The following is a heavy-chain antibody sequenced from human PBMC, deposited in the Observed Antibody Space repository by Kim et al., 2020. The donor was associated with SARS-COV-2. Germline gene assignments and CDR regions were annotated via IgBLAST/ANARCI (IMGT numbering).Heavy chain of an antibody. V-gene: IGHV3-23*01. Sequence: GGSLRLSYAASGFTFSSYAMSWVRQAPGKGLEWVSAISGSGGSTYYADSVKGRFTISRDNSKNTLYLQMNSLRAEDTAVYYCAKDTLDIVGAQSPDLWGRGTLVTVSS. D-gene: IGHD1-26*01. CDR2: ISGSGGST. CDR1: GFTFSSYA. CDR3: AKDTLDIVGAQSPDL. J-gene: IGHJ2*01.